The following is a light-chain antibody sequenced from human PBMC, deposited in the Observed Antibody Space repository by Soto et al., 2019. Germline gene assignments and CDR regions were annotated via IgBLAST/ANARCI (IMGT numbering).Light chain of an antibody. CDR1: QSISSW. CDR3: QQYNSPWT. Sequence: DIQMTQSPSTLSASVGDSVTITCRASQSISSWLAWYQQKPGKAPKLLIYDASSLESGVPSRFSGSGSGTEFTLTISSLQPDDFATYYCQQYNSPWTFGQGTKVDIK. CDR2: DAS. J-gene: IGKJ1*01. V-gene: IGKV1-5*01.